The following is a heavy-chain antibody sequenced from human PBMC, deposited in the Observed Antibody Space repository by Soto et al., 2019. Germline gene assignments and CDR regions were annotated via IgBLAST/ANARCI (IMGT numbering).Heavy chain of an antibody. D-gene: IGHD4-17*01. V-gene: IGHV4-4*02. Sequence: QVQLQESGPGLVKPSGTLSLTCAVSGGSISSSNWWSWVRQPPGKGLEWIGEIYHSGSTNYNPSLKSRLTISVDKSQNQFSLKLSSVTAADTAVYYCARESTVTTPTMYYFDYWGQGTLVTVSS. J-gene: IGHJ4*02. CDR3: ARESTVTTPTMYYFDY. CDR1: GGSISSSNW. CDR2: IYHSGST.